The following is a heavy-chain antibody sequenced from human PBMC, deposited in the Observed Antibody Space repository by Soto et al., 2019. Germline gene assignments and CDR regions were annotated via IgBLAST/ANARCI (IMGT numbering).Heavy chain of an antibody. D-gene: IGHD3-3*01. Sequence: GSLRLSCAASGFTFSSYAMSWVRQAPGKGLEWVSAISGSGGSTYYADSVKGRFTISRDNSKNTLYLQMNSLRAEDTAVYYCAKITIFGVVIPWFDPWGQGTLVTVSS. CDR2: ISGSGGST. V-gene: IGHV3-23*01. J-gene: IGHJ5*02. CDR1: GFTFSSYA. CDR3: AKITIFGVVIPWFDP.